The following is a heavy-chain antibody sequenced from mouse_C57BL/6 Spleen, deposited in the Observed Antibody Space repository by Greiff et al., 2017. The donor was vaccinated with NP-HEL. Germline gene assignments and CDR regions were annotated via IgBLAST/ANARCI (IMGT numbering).Heavy chain of an antibody. V-gene: IGHV1-52*01. Sequence: VQLQQPGAELVRPGSSVKLSCKASGYTFTSYWMHWVKQRPIQGLEWIGNIDPSDSETHYNQKFKDKATLTVDKSSSTAYMQRSSLTSEDSAVYYCAREDPYGTTGAMDYWGQGTSVTVSS. J-gene: IGHJ4*01. CDR2: IDPSDSET. D-gene: IGHD1-1*02. CDR3: AREDPYGTTGAMDY. CDR1: GYTFTSYW.